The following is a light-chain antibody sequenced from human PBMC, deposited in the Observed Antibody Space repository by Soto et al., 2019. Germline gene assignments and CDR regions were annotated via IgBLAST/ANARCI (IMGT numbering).Light chain of an antibody. J-gene: IGKJ4*01. V-gene: IGKV3D-15*01. Sequence: EIVMTQSPATLSESPGERVTLSCRASQSISSNLAWYQQKPGQPPRLLIYDATSRATGIPSRCSGSGSGTDFTLTITGLQSEDFAVYFCQQYHDWPPLTFGGGTKVEIK. CDR2: DAT. CDR3: QQYHDWPPLT. CDR1: QSISSN.